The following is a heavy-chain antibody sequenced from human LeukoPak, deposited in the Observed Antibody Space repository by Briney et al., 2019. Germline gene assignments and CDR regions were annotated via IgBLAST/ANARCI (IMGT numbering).Heavy chain of an antibody. Sequence: QTGGSLRLSCASSLLNFSSYAMSWVRQAPGKGLEWVSGISGSGGNTYYADSVKGRFTISRDNSKNTLYLQMNSLRAEDTAVYYCAKVTIIVVIFGSFDYWGQGTLVTVSS. J-gene: IGHJ4*02. CDR2: ISGSGGNT. CDR1: LLNFSSYA. V-gene: IGHV3-23*01. D-gene: IGHD3-22*01. CDR3: AKVTIIVVIFGSFDY.